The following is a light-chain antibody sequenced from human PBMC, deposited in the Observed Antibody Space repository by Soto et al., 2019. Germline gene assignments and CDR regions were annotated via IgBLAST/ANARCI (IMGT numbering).Light chain of an antibody. J-gene: IGLJ1*01. Sequence: QSARTQPPSASGSPGQSVTISCTGTSSDVGGYNYVSWYQQHPGKAPKLVIFEVNKRPSGVPDRFSGSKSGNTASLTVSGLQAEHEADDYCSSYAGNNRVFGTGTKVTVL. V-gene: IGLV2-8*01. CDR1: SSDVGGYNY. CDR3: SSYAGNNRV. CDR2: EVN.